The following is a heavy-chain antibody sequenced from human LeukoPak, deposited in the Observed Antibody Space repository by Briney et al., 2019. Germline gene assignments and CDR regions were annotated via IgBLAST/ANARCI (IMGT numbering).Heavy chain of an antibody. CDR1: GYTFKNYD. CDR3: ARAAAGGDDPFDV. CDR2: MNPNNDNA. V-gene: IGHV1-8*01. Sequence: ASVKVSCKASGYTFKNYDINWLRQAPGHGPEWMAWMNPNNDNAGSAQKFQGRVTMTRDTSINTAYMELSSLRSDDTGVYYCARAAAGGDDPFDVWGQGSLIIVSS. D-gene: IGHD6-25*01. J-gene: IGHJ3*01.